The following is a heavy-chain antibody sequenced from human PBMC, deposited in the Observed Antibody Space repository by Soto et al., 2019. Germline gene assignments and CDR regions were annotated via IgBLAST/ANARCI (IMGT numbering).Heavy chain of an antibody. CDR1: GFTFSSYS. J-gene: IGHJ6*02. CDR3: ARDLGLSGSYPAYYYYGMDV. Sequence: PWGSLRLSCAASGFTFSSYSMNWVRQAPGKGLEWVSYISSSSSTIYYADSVKGRFTISRDNAKNSLYLQMNSLRDEDTAVYYCARDLGLSGSYPAYYYYGMDVWGQGTTVTVSS. V-gene: IGHV3-48*02. D-gene: IGHD1-26*01. CDR2: ISSSSSTI.